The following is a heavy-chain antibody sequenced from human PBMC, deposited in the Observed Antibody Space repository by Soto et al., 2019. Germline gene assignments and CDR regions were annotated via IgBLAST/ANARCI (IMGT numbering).Heavy chain of an antibody. CDR3: VIDLSSGWALDY. J-gene: IGHJ4*02. D-gene: IGHD6-19*01. Sequence: GGSLRLSCAASGFTFSTYAMHWVRQAPGKGLEWVAAISYDGANLFYADSVKGRFTISRDSSQNTLYLQMDSLRVEDTAVYYGVIDLSSGWALDYWGQGTRVTVSS. V-gene: IGHV3-30-3*01. CDR2: ISYDGANL. CDR1: GFTFSTYA.